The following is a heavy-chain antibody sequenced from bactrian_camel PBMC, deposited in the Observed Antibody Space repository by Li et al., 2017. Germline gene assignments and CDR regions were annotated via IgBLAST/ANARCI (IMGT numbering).Heavy chain of an antibody. V-gene: IGHV3S53*01. CDR3: ATEADRCLLHRLWYNY. D-gene: IGHD3*01. J-gene: IGHJ4*01. CDR2: NDRDDST. Sequence: HVQLVESGGGSVQTGGSLRPSCSSSGSISRSNAMGWFRQASGREREGVASNDRDDSTMYADSVKGRSTISKDKARNTLYLYMNSLKPDDTATYYCATEADRCLLHRLWYNYWGQGTQVTVS. CDR1: GSISRSNA.